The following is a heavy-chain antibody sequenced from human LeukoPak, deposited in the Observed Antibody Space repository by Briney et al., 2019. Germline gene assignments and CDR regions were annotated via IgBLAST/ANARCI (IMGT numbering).Heavy chain of an antibody. V-gene: IGHV1-46*01. CDR2: IIPIFGTT. Sequence: ASVKVSCKASGYTFTGYYMHWVRQAPGQGLEWMGQIIPIFGTTNYAQKFQGRLTLTADKSTGTAYMELYSLTSGDTAVYYCARDGPYSGSYYWGQGTLVTVSS. CDR3: ARDGPYSGSYY. J-gene: IGHJ4*02. D-gene: IGHD1-26*01. CDR1: GYTFTGYY.